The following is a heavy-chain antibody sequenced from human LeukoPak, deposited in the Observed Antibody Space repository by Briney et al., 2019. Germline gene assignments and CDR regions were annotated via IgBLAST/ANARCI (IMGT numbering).Heavy chain of an antibody. CDR3: ARDESSSWYVDY. V-gene: IGHV3-7*05. Sequence: GGSLRLSCAASGFTFSYYWMSWVRQAPGKGLEWVANIKPDGSEQYYVDSVKGRFAISRDNAKNSLFLHMNSLRAEDTAVYYCARDESSSWYVDYWGQGTLVTVSS. CDR1: GFTFSYYW. CDR2: IKPDGSEQ. D-gene: IGHD6-6*01. J-gene: IGHJ4*02.